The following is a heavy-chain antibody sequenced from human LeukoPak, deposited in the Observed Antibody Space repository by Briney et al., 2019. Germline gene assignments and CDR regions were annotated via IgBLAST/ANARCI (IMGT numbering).Heavy chain of an antibody. D-gene: IGHD6-13*01. V-gene: IGHV1-18*01. Sequence: ASVKVSRKASGYTFTSYGISWVRQAPGQGLEWMGWISAYNGNTNYAQKLQGRVTMTTDTSTSTAYMELRSLRSDDTAVYYCARDATYSSSWRKYYYYYMDVWGKGTTVTVSS. J-gene: IGHJ6*03. CDR1: GYTFTSYG. CDR2: ISAYNGNT. CDR3: ARDATYSSSWRKYYYYYMDV.